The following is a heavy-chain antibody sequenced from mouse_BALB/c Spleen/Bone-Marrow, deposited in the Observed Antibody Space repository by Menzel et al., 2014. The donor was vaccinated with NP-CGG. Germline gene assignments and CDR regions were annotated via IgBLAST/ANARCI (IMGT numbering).Heavy chain of an antibody. D-gene: IGHD2-2*01. CDR1: GFNIKDTY. J-gene: IGHJ2*01. Sequence: VQLKDSGAELVKPGASVKLSCTASGFNIKDTYMHWVKQGPEQGLEWIGRIDPANGNTKYDPKFQGKATITADTSSNTAYLQLSSLTSEDTAVYYCASYVYGYYLDYWGQGTTLTVSS. CDR2: IDPANGNT. V-gene: IGHV14-3*02. CDR3: ASYVYGYYLDY.